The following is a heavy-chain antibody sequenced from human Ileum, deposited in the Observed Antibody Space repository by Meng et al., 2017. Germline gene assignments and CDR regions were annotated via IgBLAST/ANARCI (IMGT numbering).Heavy chain of an antibody. CDR3: ARDHWGSLDY. D-gene: IGHD7-27*01. Sequence: QVPLPESGPGLVRPSGTLSPLCTVSGGSVSTSDYPWGWIRQPPGKGLEWIGYAGTNYNPSLKSRVTISVDTSKRQFSLKLTSVTAADTAVYYCARDHWGSLDYWGQGILVTVSS. V-gene: IGHV4-61*08. CDR2: AGT. CDR1: GGSVSTSDYP. J-gene: IGHJ4*02.